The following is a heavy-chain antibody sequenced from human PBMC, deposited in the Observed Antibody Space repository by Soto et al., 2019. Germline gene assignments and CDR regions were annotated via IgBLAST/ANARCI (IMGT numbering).Heavy chain of an antibody. Sequence: QITLKESGPTLVKPTQTLTLTCTFSGFSLSTSGVGVGWIRQPPGKALEWLALIYWDDDKRYSTSLKSRLTITKHHAKNQVVLTVTNKTPVYNATYYCPHSHGWDAFDLWGQGTMVTVSS. CDR2: IYWDDDK. CDR1: GFSLSTSGVG. V-gene: IGHV2-5*02. J-gene: IGHJ3*01. CDR3: PHSHGWDAFDL. D-gene: IGHD1-26*01.